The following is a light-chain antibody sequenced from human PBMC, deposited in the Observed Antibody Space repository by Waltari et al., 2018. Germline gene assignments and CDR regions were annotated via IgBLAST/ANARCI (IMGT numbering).Light chain of an antibody. CDR3: QQTHSTPPT. Sequence: DIQMTQSPSSLSASVGDRVTITCRASQNINIYFNWYHQKPEKAPKLLINAVSSLQGGIPSRFIGSGSWTEFTLTIRGLQPEDFGAYYCQQTHSTPPTFGHGTKVEI. CDR1: QNINIY. V-gene: IGKV1-39*01. J-gene: IGKJ1*01. CDR2: AVS.